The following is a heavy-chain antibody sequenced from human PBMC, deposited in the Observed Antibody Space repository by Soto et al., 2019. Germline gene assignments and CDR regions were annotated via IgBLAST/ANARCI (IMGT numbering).Heavy chain of an antibody. CDR2: TIPILGTA. D-gene: IGHD4-17*01. Sequence: QVQLVQSGAEVKKPRTSVKVSCKASGGTFSSYTISWGRQAPGQGLGWLGRTIPILGTANYAQKFQGRVTITADKSPSSGYMELSSLRTEDTAVYYCATQMEDYGDDEGWGAYWVRGNLVTVSS. CDR1: GGTFSSYT. J-gene: IGHJ4*02. CDR3: ATQMEDYGDDEGWGAY. V-gene: IGHV1-69*08.